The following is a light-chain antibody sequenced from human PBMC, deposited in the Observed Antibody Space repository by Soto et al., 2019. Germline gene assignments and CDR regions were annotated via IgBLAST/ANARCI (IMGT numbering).Light chain of an antibody. CDR1: SSDVGNYKY. CDR3: FSYTSSGTYV. J-gene: IGLJ1*01. Sequence: QSVLTQPSSVCGSPGQSITISCTGTSSDVGNYKYVSWYQQHPGKAPKLMIYEVSNRPSGVSNRFSGSKSGNTASLNISGLQAGDETDYYCFSYTSSGTYVFGTGTKVTVL. V-gene: IGLV2-14*01. CDR2: EVS.